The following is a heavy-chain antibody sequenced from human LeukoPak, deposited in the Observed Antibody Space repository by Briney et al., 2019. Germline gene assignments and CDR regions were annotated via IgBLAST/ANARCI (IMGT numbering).Heavy chain of an antibody. D-gene: IGHD1-14*01. Sequence: PGGSLRLSCAASGFTFSNYWMHWVRQAPGKGLVWVSHIKSDGSSTRYADSVKGRFTISTDNAKNTVYLQMNSLRAEDTAVYYCARDQPGPEAFDIWGQGTMVTVSS. J-gene: IGHJ3*02. CDR2: IKSDGSST. V-gene: IGHV3-74*01. CDR3: ARDQPGPEAFDI. CDR1: GFTFSNYW.